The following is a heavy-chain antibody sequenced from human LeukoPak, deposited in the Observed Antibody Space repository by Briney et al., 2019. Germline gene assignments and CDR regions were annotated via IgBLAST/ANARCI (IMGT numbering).Heavy chain of an antibody. D-gene: IGHD6-6*01. V-gene: IGHV3-21*01. CDR1: GFTFSSYS. CDR3: ARDFGQSSSAYYYYGMDV. Sequence: GGSLRLSCAASGFTFSSYSMNWVRQAPGKGLEWVSSISSSSSYIYYADSVKGRFTISRDNAKNSLYLQMNSLRAEDTAVYYCARDFGQSSSAYYYYGMDVWGQGTTVTVSS. J-gene: IGHJ6*02. CDR2: ISSSSSYI.